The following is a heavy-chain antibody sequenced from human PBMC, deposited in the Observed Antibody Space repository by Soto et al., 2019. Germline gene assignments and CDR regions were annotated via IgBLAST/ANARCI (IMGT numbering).Heavy chain of an antibody. D-gene: IGHD2-15*01. CDR2: INPSGGST. CDR3: ASSPGGYCSGGSCNYFDY. Sequence: ASVKVSCKASGYTFTSYYMHWARQAPGQGLEWMGIINPSGGSTSYAQKFQGRVTMTRDTSTSTVYMELSSLRSEDTAVYYCASSPGGYCSGGSCNYFDYWGQGTLVTVSS. V-gene: IGHV1-46*01. J-gene: IGHJ4*02. CDR1: GYTFTSYY.